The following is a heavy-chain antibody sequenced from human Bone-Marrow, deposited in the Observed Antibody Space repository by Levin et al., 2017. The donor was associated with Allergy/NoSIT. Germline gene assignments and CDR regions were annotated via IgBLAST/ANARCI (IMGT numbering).Heavy chain of an antibody. CDR2: ISIYNNNT. CDR3: TRGAGSYYVAY. CDR1: GYSFTSYG. V-gene: IGHV1-18*01. D-gene: IGHD3-10*01. J-gene: IGHJ4*02. Sequence: VASVKVSCKASGYSFTSYGISWVRQAPGQGLEWMGWISIYNNNTNFVEKFQGRVTLSTDTSTSTAYMELSSLRSDDTAVYYCTRGAGSYYVAYWGQGTLVTVSS.